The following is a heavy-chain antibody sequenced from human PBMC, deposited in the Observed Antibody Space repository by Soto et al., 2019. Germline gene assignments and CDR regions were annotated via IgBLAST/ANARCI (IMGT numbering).Heavy chain of an antibody. D-gene: IGHD2-15*01. Sequence: ESGPTLVNPTQTLTLTCTFSGFSLSTSGVGVGWIRQPPGKALEWLADIYWDDDKRYSPSLKSRLTITKDISKNQVVLTMTNMDPVDTATYYCAHRRSGFCSGGSCSPFDFWGQGTLVTVSS. V-gene: IGHV2-5*02. CDR3: AHRRSGFCSGGSCSPFDF. J-gene: IGHJ4*02. CDR1: GFSLSTSGVG. CDR2: IYWDDDK.